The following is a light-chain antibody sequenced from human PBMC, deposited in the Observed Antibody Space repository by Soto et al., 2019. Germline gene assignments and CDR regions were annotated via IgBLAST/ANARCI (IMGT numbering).Light chain of an antibody. J-gene: IGKJ1*01. V-gene: IGKV4-1*01. CDR1: QSVLHSSNNKNY. CDR3: MKYNDAHWR. Sequence: DIVMTQSPDSLAVSLGERASINCKSSQSVLHSSNNKNYLAWYQQKPGQPPKLLIYWASTRESGVPDRFSGSGSGTDFTLTISSPQAADVVVFIDMKYNDAHWRVGKEAKVEIK. CDR2: WAS.